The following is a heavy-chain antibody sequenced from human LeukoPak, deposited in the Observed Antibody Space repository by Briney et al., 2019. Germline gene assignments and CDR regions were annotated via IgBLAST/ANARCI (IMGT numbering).Heavy chain of an antibody. D-gene: IGHD2-21*02. V-gene: IGHV4-61*01. J-gene: IGHJ6*02. CDR3: ARDYAYCGGDCYSGPYYYYGMDV. CDR2: IHYSGST. CDR1: GGSVSSGSYY. Sequence: SETLSLTCTVSGGSVSSGSYYWSWIRQPPGKGLEWIGYIHYSGSTNYNPSLKSRVTISVNTSKNQFSLKLSSVTAADTAVYYCARDYAYCGGDCYSGPYYYYGMDVWGQGTTVTVSS.